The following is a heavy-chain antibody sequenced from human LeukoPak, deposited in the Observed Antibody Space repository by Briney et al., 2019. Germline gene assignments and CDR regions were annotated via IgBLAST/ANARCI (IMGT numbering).Heavy chain of an antibody. CDR1: GYTFTGYY. CDR3: ARPSDSGSYWGDY. D-gene: IGHD1-26*01. Sequence: ASVKVSCKASGYTFTGYYMHWVRQAPGQGLEWMGWISAYNGNTNYAQKLQGRVTMTTDTSTSTAYMELRSLRSDDTAVYYCARPSDSGSYWGDYWGQGTLVTVSS. J-gene: IGHJ4*02. V-gene: IGHV1-18*04. CDR2: ISAYNGNT.